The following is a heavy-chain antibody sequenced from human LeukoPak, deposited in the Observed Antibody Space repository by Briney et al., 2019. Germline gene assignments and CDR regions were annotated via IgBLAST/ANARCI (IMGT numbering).Heavy chain of an antibody. CDR1: GYSISSGYY. J-gene: IGHJ4*02. D-gene: IGHD2-8*01. V-gene: IGHV4-30-4*08. CDR3: ARAGIVLMDN. CDR2: IYYSGST. Sequence: PSETLSLTCTVSGYSISSGYYWSWIRQPPGKGLEWIGYIYYSGSTYYNPSLKSRVTISVDTSKNQFSLKLSSVTAADTAVYYCARAGIVLMDNWGQGTLVTVSS.